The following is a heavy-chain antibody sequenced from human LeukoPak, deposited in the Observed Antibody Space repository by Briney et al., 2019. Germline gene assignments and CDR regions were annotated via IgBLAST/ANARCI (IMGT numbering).Heavy chain of an antibody. J-gene: IGHJ4*02. V-gene: IGHV1-18*01. Sequence: ASVKVSCKASGYTFTSYGISWVRQAPGQGLEWMGWISAYNGNTNYAQKLQGRVTMATDTSTSTAYMELRSLRFDDTAVYYCARDSAEWELRFGYFDYWGQGTLVTVSS. CDR2: ISAYNGNT. D-gene: IGHD1-26*01. CDR3: ARDSAEWELRFGYFDY. CDR1: GYTFTSYG.